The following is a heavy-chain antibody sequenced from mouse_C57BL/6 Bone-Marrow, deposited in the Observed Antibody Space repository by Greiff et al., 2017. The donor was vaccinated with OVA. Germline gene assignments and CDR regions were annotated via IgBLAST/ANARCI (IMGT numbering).Heavy chain of an antibody. V-gene: IGHV1-69*01. Sequence: QVQLQQSGAELVMPGASVKLSCKASGYTFTSYWMHWVKQRPGQGLEWIGEIDPSDSYTNYNQKFKGKSTLTVDKSSSTAYMQLSSLTSEDSAVYYCALTGTGYWGQGTTLTVSS. CDR1: GYTFTSYW. J-gene: IGHJ2*01. CDR3: ALTGTGY. D-gene: IGHD4-1*01. CDR2: IDPSDSYT.